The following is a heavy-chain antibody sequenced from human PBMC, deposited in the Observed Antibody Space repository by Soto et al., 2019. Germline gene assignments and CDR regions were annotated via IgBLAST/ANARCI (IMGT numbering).Heavy chain of an antibody. D-gene: IGHD4-17*01. Sequence: WXSXKVSLKASGYNXIDFGIPWVRQAPGQGLEWMGWIVGKNGNTNYAQKVQGRVTLTADTSTMTAYMEMRDLTSDDTGIYYCARSDYYEDTGTFENWGQGTPVTVSS. CDR1: GYNXIDFG. CDR2: IVGKNGNT. J-gene: IGHJ4*02. V-gene: IGHV1-18*04. CDR3: ARSDYYEDTGTFEN.